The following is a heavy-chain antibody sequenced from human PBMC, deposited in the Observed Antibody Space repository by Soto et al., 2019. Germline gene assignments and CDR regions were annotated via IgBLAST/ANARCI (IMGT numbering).Heavy chain of an antibody. CDR3: ASGDTVTNVGGLDYGMDV. CDR1: GGSISSGGYS. V-gene: IGHV4-30-2*01. Sequence: PSETLSLTCAVSGGSISSGGYSWCWIRQPPGKGLEWIGYIYHSGGTYYNPSLKSRVTISVDRSKNQFSLKLSSVTAADTAVYYCASGDTVTNVGGLDYGMDVWGRGTTVTVSS. J-gene: IGHJ6*02. CDR2: IYHSGGT. D-gene: IGHD4-17*01.